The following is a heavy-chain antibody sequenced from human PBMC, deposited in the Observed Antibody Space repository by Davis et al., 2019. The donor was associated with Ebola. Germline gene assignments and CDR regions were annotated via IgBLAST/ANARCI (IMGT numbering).Heavy chain of an antibody. CDR2: IIPILGIA. CDR3: ARQLERRGGYYYYGMDV. J-gene: IGHJ6*02. V-gene: IGHV1-69*04. D-gene: IGHD1-1*01. Sequence: SVKVSCKASGGTFSSYAISWVRQAPGQGLEWMGRIIPILGIANYAQKFQGRVTITADKSTSTAYMELSSLRSEDTAVYYCARQLERRGGYYYYGMDVWGQGTTVTVSS. CDR1: GGTFSSYA.